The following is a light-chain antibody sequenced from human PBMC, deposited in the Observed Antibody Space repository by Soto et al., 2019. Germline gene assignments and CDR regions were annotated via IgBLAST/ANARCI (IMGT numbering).Light chain of an antibody. Sequence: QSALTQPPSASGTPGQSLTISCAGSSSNIGSHYVYWYQHLPGTAPKLLIFRDGQRPSGVPDRFFGSKSGTSASLAFSGLRSEDEAHYYCAVWDASLTGWVFGGGTKVTVL. CDR2: RDG. CDR1: SSNIGSHY. CDR3: AVWDASLTGWV. J-gene: IGLJ3*02. V-gene: IGLV1-47*01.